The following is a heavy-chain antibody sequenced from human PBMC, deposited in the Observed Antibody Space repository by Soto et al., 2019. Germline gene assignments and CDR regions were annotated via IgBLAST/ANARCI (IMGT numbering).Heavy chain of an antibody. Sequence: GGYLRLSCAASGFTFSNAWMSWVRQAPGKGLEWVGRIKSKTDGGTTDYAAPVKGRFTISRDDSKNTLYLQMNSLKTEDTAVYYYATEVQLCTNCVCYYYFSYCMDFWGQDTAVTVSS. CDR1: GFTFSNAW. D-gene: IGHD2-8*01. CDR2: IKSKTDGGTT. J-gene: IGHJ6*02. V-gene: IGHV3-15*01. CDR3: ATEVQLCTNCVCYYYFSYCMDF.